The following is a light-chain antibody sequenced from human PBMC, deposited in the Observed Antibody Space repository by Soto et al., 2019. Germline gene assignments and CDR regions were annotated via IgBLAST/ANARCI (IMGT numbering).Light chain of an antibody. Sequence: QCAPNHASSGFGSPGQSLTFPLPRNNNDVGGYKYVSWYQQHPGKAPILMIYDVSNRPSGVSDRFSGSKSGNTASLTISGLQAEDEADYYCTSYTSGSTYVFGTGTKVTVL. V-gene: IGLV2-14*03. CDR2: DVS. J-gene: IGLJ1*01. CDR1: NNDVGGYKY. CDR3: TSYTSGSTYV.